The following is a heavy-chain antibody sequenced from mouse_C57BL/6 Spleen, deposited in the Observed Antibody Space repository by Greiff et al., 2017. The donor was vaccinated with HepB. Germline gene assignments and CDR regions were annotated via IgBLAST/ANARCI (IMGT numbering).Heavy chain of an antibody. V-gene: IGHV1-4*01. Sequence: VQLVESGAELARPGASVKMSCKASGYTFTSYTMHWVKQRPGQGLEWIGYINPSSGYTKYNQKFKDKATLTADKSSSTAYMQLSSLTSEDSAVYYCAREDGSSLYAMDYWGQGTSVTVSS. J-gene: IGHJ4*01. CDR1: GYTFTSYT. CDR2: INPSSGYT. CDR3: AREDGSSLYAMDY. D-gene: IGHD1-1*01.